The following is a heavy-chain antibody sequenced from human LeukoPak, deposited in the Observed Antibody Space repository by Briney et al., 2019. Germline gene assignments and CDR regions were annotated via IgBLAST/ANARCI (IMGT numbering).Heavy chain of an antibody. CDR3: ARAGSRILWFGEPTSDY. CDR1: GFTFDDYA. D-gene: IGHD3-10*01. V-gene: IGHV3-9*01. Sequence: PGGSLRLSCAASGFTFDDYAMHWVRQAPGKGLEWVSGISWNSGSIGYADSVKGRFTISRDNAKNSLYLQMNSLRSEDTAVYYCARAGSRILWFGEPTSDYWGQGTLVTVSS. J-gene: IGHJ4*02. CDR2: ISWNSGSI.